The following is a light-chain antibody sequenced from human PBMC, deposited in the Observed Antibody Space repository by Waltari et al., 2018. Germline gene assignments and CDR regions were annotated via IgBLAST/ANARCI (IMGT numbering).Light chain of an antibody. CDR3: QRRASSWVT. V-gene: IGKV3-11*01. CDR2: DVY. CDR1: QSVVTY. Sequence: IVLTHSPTTLSLSPGERATLPCRASQSVVTYLAWFQQKPGQAPRLLMYDVYKRATGIPARFSGRGSGTDFTLTISSLEPEDFGVYYCQRRASSWVTFGGGTKVDSK. J-gene: IGKJ4*01.